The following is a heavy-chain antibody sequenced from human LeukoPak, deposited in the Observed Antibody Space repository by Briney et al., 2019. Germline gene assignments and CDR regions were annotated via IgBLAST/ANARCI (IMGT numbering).Heavy chain of an antibody. V-gene: IGHV1-18*01. CDR3: ARVGYYYDSSADEGYFDY. J-gene: IGHJ4*02. CDR1: GYTFTSYG. CDR2: ISAYNGNT. D-gene: IGHD3-22*01. Sequence: ASVKVSCKASGYTFTSYGISWVRQAPGQGLEWMGWISAYNGNTNYAQKLQGRVTMTTDTSTSTAYMELRSLRSGDTAVYYCARVGYYYDSSADEGYFDYWGQGTLVTVSS.